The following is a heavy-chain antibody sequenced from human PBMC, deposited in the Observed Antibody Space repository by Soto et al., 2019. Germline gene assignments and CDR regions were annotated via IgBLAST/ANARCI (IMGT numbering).Heavy chain of an antibody. J-gene: IGHJ4*02. V-gene: IGHV4-31*03. CDR3: ARVLGYWSGGNCYPDY. CDR1: GASISSGGYY. Sequence: SETLSLTCTVSGASISSGGYYWSWIRQHPGKGLEWIGYIYYSGNTYYNPSLKSRVTTSLDTSTNQFSLRLSSVTAADTAVYDCARVLGYWSGGNCYPDYWGQGTRVTVSS. CDR2: IYYSGNT. D-gene: IGHD2-15*01.